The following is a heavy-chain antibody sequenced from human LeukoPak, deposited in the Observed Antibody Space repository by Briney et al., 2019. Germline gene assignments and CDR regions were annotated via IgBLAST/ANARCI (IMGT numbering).Heavy chain of an antibody. Sequence: GGSLRLSCAASGFTFSSYAMNWVRQAPGKGLELVSDISGSGGGTYYADSVKGRFTISRDNSKNTLYLQMNSLTAEDTTLYYFAKADQNYYDTSGYTDYWGQGTLVTVSS. J-gene: IGHJ4*02. CDR3: AKADQNYYDTSGYTDY. CDR1: GFTFSSYA. V-gene: IGHV3-23*01. CDR2: ISGSGGGT. D-gene: IGHD3-22*01.